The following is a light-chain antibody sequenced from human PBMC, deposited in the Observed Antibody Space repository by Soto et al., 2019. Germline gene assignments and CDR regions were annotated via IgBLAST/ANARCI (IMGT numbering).Light chain of an antibody. CDR2: DVS. V-gene: IGLV2-11*01. Sequence: QPVLTQPRSVSGSPGQSVTISCTGTSSDVGGYNYVSWYQQHPGKAPKLMIYDVSKRPSGVPDRFSGYKSGNTASLTISGLQAEDEADYYCCSYAGSVVFGGGTKLTVL. J-gene: IGLJ2*01. CDR3: CSYAGSVV. CDR1: SSDVGGYNY.